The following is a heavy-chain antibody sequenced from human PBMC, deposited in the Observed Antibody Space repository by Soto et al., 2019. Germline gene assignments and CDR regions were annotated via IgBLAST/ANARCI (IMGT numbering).Heavy chain of an antibody. J-gene: IGHJ5*02. V-gene: IGHV1-18*01. D-gene: IGHD3-10*01. Sequence: ASVKVSCKASGYNFLTYGISWLRQAPGRGPEWMGWISTDNTHRNYAQNFQERVTMTTDTSTNTAYMELRSLRSDDTAIYYCARDRPGISVIRAVKTYNYFDPWGQGTLVTVSS. CDR1: GYNFLTYG. CDR2: ISTDNTHR. CDR3: ARDRPGISVIRAVKTYNYFDP.